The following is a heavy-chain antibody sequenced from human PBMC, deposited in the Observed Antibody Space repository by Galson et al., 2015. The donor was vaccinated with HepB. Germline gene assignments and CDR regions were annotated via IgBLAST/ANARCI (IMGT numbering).Heavy chain of an antibody. CDR1: GFTFSNYN. D-gene: IGHD3-3*01. CDR2: ISTSRSTT. V-gene: IGHV3-48*01. CDR3: ARFLEDYYYMDV. Sequence: SLRLSCAASGFTFSNYNMNWVRQAPGKGLEWLSYISTSRSTTYYADSVKGRFTISRDNAKNSLYLQMNSLRAEDTAVYYCARFLEDYYYMDVWGKGTTVTVSS. J-gene: IGHJ6*03.